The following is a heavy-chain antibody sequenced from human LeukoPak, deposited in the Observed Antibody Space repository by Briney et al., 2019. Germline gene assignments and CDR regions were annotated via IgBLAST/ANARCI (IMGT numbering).Heavy chain of an antibody. V-gene: IGHV3-7*01. CDR3: ASTGYSSGNFDY. J-gene: IGHJ4*02. CDR1: GFIFSSYG. CDR2: IKQDGSEK. D-gene: IGHD6-19*01. Sequence: GGSLRLSCAASGFIFSSYGMHWVRQAPGKGLEWVANIKQDGSEKYYVDSVKGRFTISRDNAKNSLYLQMNSLRAEDTAVYYCASTGYSSGNFDYWGQGTLVTVSS.